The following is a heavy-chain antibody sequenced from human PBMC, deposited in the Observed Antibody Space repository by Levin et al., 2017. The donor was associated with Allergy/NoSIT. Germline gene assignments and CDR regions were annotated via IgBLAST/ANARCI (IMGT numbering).Heavy chain of an antibody. CDR2: VYNSGNT. J-gene: IGHJ6*02. D-gene: IGHD3-10*01. Sequence: LRLSCNVSGGSISSGDYYWSWIRQAPGKGLEWIGYVYNSGNTNYNPSLKSRVIISVDTSNNQFFLKLRSLPSADTAVYYCARDPYYYGSGSWAMDVWGQGTTVTVSS. V-gene: IGHV4-30-4*01. CDR3: ARDPYYYGSGSWAMDV. CDR1: GGSISSGDYY.